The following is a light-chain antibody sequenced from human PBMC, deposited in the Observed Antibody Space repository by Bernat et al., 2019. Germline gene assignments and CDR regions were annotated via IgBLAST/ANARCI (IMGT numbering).Light chain of an antibody. J-gene: IGLJ3*02. CDR3: CSYAGSYTWV. CDR1: SSDVGTYKH. V-gene: IGLV2-11*01. Sequence: QSALTQPRSVSGSPGQSVTISCTGTSSDVGTYKHVSWYQQHPDKAPKLMIYDVTQRPSGVPDRFSGSKSGNTASLTISGLQAEDEADYYCCSYAGSYTWVFGGGTKLTVL. CDR2: DVT.